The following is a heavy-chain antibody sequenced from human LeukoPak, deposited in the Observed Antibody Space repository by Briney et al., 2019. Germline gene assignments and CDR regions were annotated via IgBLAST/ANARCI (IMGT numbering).Heavy chain of an antibody. D-gene: IGHD3-10*01. CDR3: ARQTSGEAFEY. J-gene: IGHJ4*02. Sequence: SETLSLTCTVAGGSISSYYWSWIRQPPGKGLEWIGCVYYSGSTNYNPSLKSRVTISVDTSKSQFSLKLSSVTAAYTAVYYCARQTSGEAFEYWGQGTLVTVSS. V-gene: IGHV4-59*01. CDR1: GGSISSYY. CDR2: VYYSGST.